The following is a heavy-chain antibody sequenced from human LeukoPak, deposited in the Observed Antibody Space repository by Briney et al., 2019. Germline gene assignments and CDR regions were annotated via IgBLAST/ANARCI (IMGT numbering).Heavy chain of an antibody. CDR3: ARGQSGADY. J-gene: IGHJ4*02. D-gene: IGHD3-10*01. CDR2: INWSGGTT. V-gene: IGHV3-20*04. CDR1: GFTFSSYG. Sequence: PGGSLRLSCAASGFTFSSYGMSWVRQAPGKGLEWVSGINWSGGTTWYGDSVKGRFTISRDNAENSLYLQMNSLRVEDTAFYYCARGQSGADYWGQGALVTVSS.